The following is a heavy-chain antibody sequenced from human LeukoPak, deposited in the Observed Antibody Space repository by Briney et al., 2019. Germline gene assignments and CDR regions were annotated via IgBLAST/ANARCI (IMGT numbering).Heavy chain of an antibody. Sequence: SETLSLTCTVSGGSISSGGYYWSWIRQHPGKGLEWIGYIYYSGSTYYNPSLKSRVTISVDTSKNQFSLKLSSVTAADTAVYYCARVDTYYYDSSGHGEVFNYWGQGTLVTVSS. J-gene: IGHJ4*02. V-gene: IGHV4-31*03. CDR1: GGSISSGGYY. D-gene: IGHD3-22*01. CDR2: IYYSGST. CDR3: ARVDTYYYDSSGHGEVFNY.